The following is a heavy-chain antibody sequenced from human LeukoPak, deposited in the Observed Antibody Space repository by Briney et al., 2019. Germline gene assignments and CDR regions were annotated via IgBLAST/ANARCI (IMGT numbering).Heavy chain of an antibody. CDR1: GFTFRTYA. D-gene: IGHD6-25*01. CDR2: ISSSTYYI. Sequence: KAGGSLRLSCAASGFTFRTYAMNWVRQAPGKGLEWVSSISSSTYYIYYADSVKGRFTLSRDNAKNSLYLQMNSLRADDSAVYYCVRIRAAAAEGAFAIWRQGTMVTVSS. J-gene: IGHJ3*02. CDR3: VRIRAAAAEGAFAI. V-gene: IGHV3-21*01.